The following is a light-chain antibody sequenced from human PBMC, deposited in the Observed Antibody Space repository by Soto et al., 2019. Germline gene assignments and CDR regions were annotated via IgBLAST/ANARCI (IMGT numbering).Light chain of an antibody. V-gene: IGKV1-39*01. CDR3: QQSYSTLRT. Sequence: DIQMTQSPSTLSASVGDGVTITCRASQSISSYLNWYQQKPGKAPKLLIYAASSLQSGVPSRFSGSGSGTDFTLTISSLQPEDFATYYCQQSYSTLRTFGQGTKVDI. CDR2: AAS. CDR1: QSISSY. J-gene: IGKJ1*01.